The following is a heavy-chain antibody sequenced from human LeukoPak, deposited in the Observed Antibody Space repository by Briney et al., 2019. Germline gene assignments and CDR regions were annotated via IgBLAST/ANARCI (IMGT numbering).Heavy chain of an antibody. V-gene: IGHV4-4*07. CDR1: GGSITGYY. D-gene: IGHD3-22*01. CDR2: VYSSGVG. Sequence: SETLSLTCTVSGGSITGYYWNWIRQPAGQGLEWLGRVYSSGVGNYNPSLTSRVTMSVDTSKKQFSLKLTPLTAADTAVYYCAREEFLHEIDSSGYFDYWGQGTLVTVSS. J-gene: IGHJ4*02. CDR3: AREEFLHEIDSSGYFDY.